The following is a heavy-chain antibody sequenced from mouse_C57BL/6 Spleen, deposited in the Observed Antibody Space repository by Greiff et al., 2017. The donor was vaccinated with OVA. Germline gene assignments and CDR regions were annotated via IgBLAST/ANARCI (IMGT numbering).Heavy chain of an antibody. CDR2: IYPGDGDT. Sequence: VQLQESGPELVKPGASVKISCKASGYAFSSSWMNWVKQRPGKGLEWIGRIYPGDGDTNYNGKFKGKATLTADKSSSTAYMQLSSLTSEDSAVYFCARGGTHGYFDYWGQGTTLTVSS. V-gene: IGHV1-82*01. D-gene: IGHD3-3*01. CDR3: ARGGTHGYFDY. CDR1: GYAFSSSW. J-gene: IGHJ2*01.